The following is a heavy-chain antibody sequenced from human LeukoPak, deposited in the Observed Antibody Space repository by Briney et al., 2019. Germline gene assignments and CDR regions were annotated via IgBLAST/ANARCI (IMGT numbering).Heavy chain of an antibody. J-gene: IGHJ4*02. CDR1: GYTFSNYG. D-gene: IGHD1-20*01. CDR3: ARGGWTITDYDY. Sequence: ASVKVSCKASGYTFSNYGMSWVRQAPGQGLEWMGWISGSRDNTNYAQKVQGRVTMTTDTSTSTAYMELRSLRSDDTAVYYCARGGWTITDYDYWGQGTLVTVSS. V-gene: IGHV1-18*04. CDR2: ISGSRDNT.